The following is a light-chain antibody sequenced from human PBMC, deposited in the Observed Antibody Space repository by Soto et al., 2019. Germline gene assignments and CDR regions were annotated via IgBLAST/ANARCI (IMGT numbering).Light chain of an antibody. V-gene: IGKV3-20*01. CDR1: QSVSSSY. Sequence: EIVLTQSPGTLSLSPGERATLSCRASQSVSSSYLAWYQQKPGQAPGLLIYGASSRATGIPDRFSGSGSGTDFTLTISRLEPDDFAVYYCQQYGSSTLTFGGGTKVEIK. J-gene: IGKJ4*01. CDR2: GAS. CDR3: QQYGSSTLT.